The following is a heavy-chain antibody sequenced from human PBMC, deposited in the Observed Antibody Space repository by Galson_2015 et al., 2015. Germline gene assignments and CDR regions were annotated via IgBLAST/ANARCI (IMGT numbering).Heavy chain of an antibody. CDR3: ARDYYYGGKNGIHDY. CDR1: GFTFSNHA. CDR2: ISYDGVHE. J-gene: IGHJ4*02. D-gene: IGHD3-10*01. Sequence: SLRLSCAASGFTFSNHALHWVRQAPGQGLEWVAVISYDGVHENYADSVKGRFTISRDDSRNTLYLNMNSLRSEDTAVYYCARDYYYGGKNGIHDYWGRGTLVTVSS. V-gene: IGHV3-30-3*01.